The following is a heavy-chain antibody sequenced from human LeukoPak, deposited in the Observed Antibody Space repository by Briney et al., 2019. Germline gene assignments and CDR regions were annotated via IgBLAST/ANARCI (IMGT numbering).Heavy chain of an antibody. J-gene: IGHJ4*02. CDR3: ATRPAIRWGSGSWPY. CDR2: FDPEDGET. D-gene: IGHD3-10*01. V-gene: IGHV1-24*01. CDR1: GYTLTELS. Sequence: ASVKVSCKVSGYTLTELSMHWVRQAPGKGLEWMGGFDPEDGETIYAQKFQGRVTMTEDTSTDTAYMELSSLRSEDTAVYYCATRPAIRWGSGSWPYWGQGTLVTVSS.